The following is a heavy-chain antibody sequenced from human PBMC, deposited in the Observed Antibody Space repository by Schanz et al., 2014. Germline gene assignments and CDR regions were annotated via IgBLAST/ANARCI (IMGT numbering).Heavy chain of an antibody. CDR3: ARDNYYGSGSCAY. CDR1: GFTFSSYW. Sequence: EVQLLESGGGLVQPGGSLRLSCAASGFTFSSYWMSWVRQAPGKGLEWVANIKQHGNEKYYVDAVKGRFTISRDNAKNSMYLHMKSLRGEDTAVYYCARDNYYGSGSCAYWGQGTLVTVSS. D-gene: IGHD3-10*01. J-gene: IGHJ4*02. V-gene: IGHV3-7*04. CDR2: IKQHGNEK.